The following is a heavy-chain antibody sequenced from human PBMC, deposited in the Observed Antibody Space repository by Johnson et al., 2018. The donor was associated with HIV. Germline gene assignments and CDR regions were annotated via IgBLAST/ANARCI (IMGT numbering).Heavy chain of an antibody. Sequence: QVQLVESGGGVVQPGGSLRLSCAASGFSFSSFGMYWVRQAPGKGLEWVAFIRYDGSNKYYTDSVKGRFTISRDNSKNTLYLQMNSLRAEDTAVYYCATSQLALPPGVFDIWGQGTMVTVSS. CDR2: IRYDGSNK. D-gene: IGHD6-6*01. V-gene: IGHV3-30*02. CDR1: GFSFSSFG. CDR3: ATSQLALPPGVFDI. J-gene: IGHJ3*02.